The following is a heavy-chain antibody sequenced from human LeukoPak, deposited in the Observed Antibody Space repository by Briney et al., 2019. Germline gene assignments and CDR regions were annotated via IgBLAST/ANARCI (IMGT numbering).Heavy chain of an antibody. CDR2: IYSDDDTT. Sequence: GGSLRLSCAAAGFIVSNNYMIWVRQARGKGLEWVSVIYSDDDTTYYADSVKGRFTISRDNSKNILFLQMDSLRAEDTAVYYCARREINGYYLSWGQGTLVTVSS. CDR1: GFIVSNNY. J-gene: IGHJ4*02. CDR3: ARREINGYYLS. D-gene: IGHD3-3*01. V-gene: IGHV3-53*01.